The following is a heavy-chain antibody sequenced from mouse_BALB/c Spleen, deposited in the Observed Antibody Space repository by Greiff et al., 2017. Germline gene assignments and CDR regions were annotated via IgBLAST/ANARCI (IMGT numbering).Heavy chain of an antibody. Sequence: VKLQESGAELARPGASVKLSCKASGYTFTSYWMQWVKQRPGQGLEWIGAIYPGDGDTRYTQKFKGKATLTADKSSSTAYMQLSSLASEDSAVYYCARDYDSAPFAYWGQGTLVTVSA. CDR1: GYTFTSYW. J-gene: IGHJ3*01. V-gene: IGHV1-87*01. D-gene: IGHD2-4*01. CDR3: ARDYDSAPFAY. CDR2: IYPGDGDT.